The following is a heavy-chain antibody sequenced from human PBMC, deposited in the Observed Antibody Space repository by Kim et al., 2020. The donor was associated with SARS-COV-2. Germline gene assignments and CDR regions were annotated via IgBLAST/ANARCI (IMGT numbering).Heavy chain of an antibody. CDR3: ARDCRAFRITMVRGCMRFDP. J-gene: IGHJ5*02. Sequence: ASVKVSCKASGYTFTSYYMHWVRQAPGQGLEWMGIINPSGGSTSYAQKFQGRVTMTRDTSTSTVYMELSSLRSEDTAVYYCARDCRAFRITMVRGCMRFDPWGQGTLVTVSS. V-gene: IGHV1-46*01. CDR1: GYTFTSYY. D-gene: IGHD3-10*01. CDR2: INPSGGST.